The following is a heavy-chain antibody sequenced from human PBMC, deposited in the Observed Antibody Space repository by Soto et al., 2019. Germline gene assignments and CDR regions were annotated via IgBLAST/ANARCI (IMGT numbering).Heavy chain of an antibody. D-gene: IGHD3-16*01. J-gene: IGHJ4*02. CDR2: IYWHDDK. CDR1: GFSLSTTGVG. V-gene: IGHV2-5*01. CDR3: AHRGGATVGLYYFDY. Sequence: SGPTLVNPTQTLTLTCTFSGFSLSTTGVGVSWIRQPPGKALEWLALIYWHDDKRYSPSLKSRLTITKDTAKNQVVPTMTNMDPVDTATYYCAHRGGATVGLYYFDYWGQGALVTVSS.